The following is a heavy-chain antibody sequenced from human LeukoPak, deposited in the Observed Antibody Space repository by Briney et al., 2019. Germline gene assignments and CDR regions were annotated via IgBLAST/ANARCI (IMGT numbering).Heavy chain of an antibody. Sequence: ASVKVSCKASGYTFTGYYMHWVRQAPGQGLEWMGWINPNSGGTNYAQKFQGRVTMTRNTSISTAYMELSSLRSEDTAVYYCARGANYDMTFDDYWGQGTLVTVSS. CDR3: ARGANYDMTFDDY. D-gene: IGHD3-9*01. J-gene: IGHJ4*02. V-gene: IGHV1-2*02. CDR2: INPNSGGT. CDR1: GYTFTGYY.